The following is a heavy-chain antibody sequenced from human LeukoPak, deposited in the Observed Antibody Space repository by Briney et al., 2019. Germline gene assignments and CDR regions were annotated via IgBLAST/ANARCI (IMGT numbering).Heavy chain of an antibody. Sequence: GGSLRLSCAASGFTVSSNYMCWVRQAPGKGLEWVSVIYSGGSTYYADSVKGRFTISRDNSKNTLYLQMNSLSAEDTAVYYCARARSSWVFDYWGQGTLVTVSS. CDR1: GFTVSSNY. CDR3: ARARSSWVFDY. V-gene: IGHV3-53*01. D-gene: IGHD6-6*01. J-gene: IGHJ4*02. CDR2: IYSGGST.